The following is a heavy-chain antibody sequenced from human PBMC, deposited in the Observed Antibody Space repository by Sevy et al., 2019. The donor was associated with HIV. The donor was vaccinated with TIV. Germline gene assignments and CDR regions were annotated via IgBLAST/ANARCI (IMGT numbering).Heavy chain of an antibody. CDR1: GFIFNDYW. V-gene: IGHV3-7*03. Sequence: GGSLRLACAASGFIFNDYWMHWVRRAPGKGREWVANINEHGSTNYYLDSVKGRFTISRDNAKNSLFLQMNSLRVDDTAAYYCARAIGAGAAYWGQGTPVTVSS. CDR2: INEHGSTN. CDR3: ARAIGAGAAY. D-gene: IGHD6-13*01. J-gene: IGHJ4*02.